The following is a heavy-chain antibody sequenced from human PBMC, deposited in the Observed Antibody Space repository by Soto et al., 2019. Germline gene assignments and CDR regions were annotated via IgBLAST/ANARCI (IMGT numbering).Heavy chain of an antibody. Sequence: EVQLLESGGGLVQPGGSLRLSCAASGFTFSSYAMSWVRQAPGKGLEWGSAISGSGGSTYYADSVKGRFTISRDNSKNTLYLPMNSLRAEDTAVYYCAKSPLLSTVTTDTYFQHWGQGTLVTVSS. CDR2: ISGSGGST. V-gene: IGHV3-23*01. CDR3: AKSPLLSTVTTDTYFQH. CDR1: GFTFSSYA. J-gene: IGHJ1*01. D-gene: IGHD4-17*01.